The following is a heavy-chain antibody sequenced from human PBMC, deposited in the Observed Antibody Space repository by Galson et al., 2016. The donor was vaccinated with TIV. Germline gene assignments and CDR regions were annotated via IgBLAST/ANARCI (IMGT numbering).Heavy chain of an antibody. CDR1: GVTFNSYA. J-gene: IGHJ4*02. D-gene: IGHD3-22*01. CDR2: ITAIFRTA. CDR3: ARGGNHYESGAYWD. V-gene: IGHV1-69*13. Sequence: SVKVSCKASGVTFNSYAISWVRQAPGQGLEWMGGITAIFRTANYAEKFQGRVTITADESTSTAYMDLSSLRSEDTAVYYCARGGNHYESGAYWDWGQGTLVTVSS.